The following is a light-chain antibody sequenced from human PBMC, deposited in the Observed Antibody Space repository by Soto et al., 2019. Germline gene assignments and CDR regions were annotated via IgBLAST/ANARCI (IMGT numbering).Light chain of an antibody. CDR1: QSTSANY. Sequence: EIVLTQSPGTLSLSPGERATLSCRASQSTSANYLAWYQQKPGQAPRLLIYGVSIRATGIPDRFAGSGSGPDFTLTINRLEPEDFAVYYCHQYGVSPKTFGQGTTVELK. CDR2: GVS. CDR3: HQYGVSPKT. J-gene: IGKJ1*01. V-gene: IGKV3-20*01.